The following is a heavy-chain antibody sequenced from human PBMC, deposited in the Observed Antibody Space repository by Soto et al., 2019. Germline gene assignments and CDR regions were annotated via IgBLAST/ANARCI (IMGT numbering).Heavy chain of an antibody. V-gene: IGHV1-8*01. CDR3: ARGRRAIGNYYYYYMDV. Sequence: ASVKASCKASGYTFTSYDINWVRQATGQGLEWMGWMNPNSGNTGYAQKFQGRVTMTRNTSVSTAYMELSSLRSEDTAVYYCARGRRAIGNYYYYYMDVWGKGTTVTVSS. CDR1: GYTFTSYD. D-gene: IGHD2-21*01. CDR2: MNPNSGNT. J-gene: IGHJ6*03.